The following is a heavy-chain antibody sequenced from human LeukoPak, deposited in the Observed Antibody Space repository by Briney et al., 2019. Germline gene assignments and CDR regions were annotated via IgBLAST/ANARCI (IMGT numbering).Heavy chain of an antibody. J-gene: IGHJ4*02. CDR3: ARALVDGYKELGY. Sequence: ASVRVSCKASVYTFTTYGITWVRQAPGQGREWMGWISAYNGNTNYAQKLQGRVTMTTETSTSTAYMALRSLRSDDTAVYYCARALVDGYKELGYWGQGTLVTVSS. CDR1: VYTFTTYG. V-gene: IGHV1-18*01. CDR2: ISAYNGNT. D-gene: IGHD5-24*01.